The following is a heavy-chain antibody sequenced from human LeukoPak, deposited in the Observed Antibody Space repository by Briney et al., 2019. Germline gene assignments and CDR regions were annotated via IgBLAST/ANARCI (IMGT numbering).Heavy chain of an antibody. CDR2: IYTSGST. Sequence: SETLSLTCTVSGGSIGSYYWSWIRQPPGKGLEWIGYIYTSGSTNYNPSLKSRVTISVDTSKNQLSLKLSSVTAADTAVYYCARTTVVSTWFDPWGQGTLVTVSS. V-gene: IGHV4-4*09. CDR3: ARTTVVSTWFDP. D-gene: IGHD4-23*01. CDR1: GGSIGSYY. J-gene: IGHJ5*02.